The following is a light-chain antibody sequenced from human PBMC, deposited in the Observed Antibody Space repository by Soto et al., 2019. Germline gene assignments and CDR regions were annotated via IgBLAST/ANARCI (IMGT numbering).Light chain of an antibody. CDR1: SSDVGGYNY. J-gene: IGLJ1*01. CDR2: EVS. CDR3: NSYAGSNNFL. V-gene: IGLV2-8*01. Sequence: QSVLTQPPSVSGAPGQRVTISCTGTSSDVGGYNYVSWYQQHPGKAPKLMIYEVSKRPSGVPDRFSGSKSGNTASLTVSGLQAEDEADYYCNSYAGSNNFLFGTGTKVTVL.